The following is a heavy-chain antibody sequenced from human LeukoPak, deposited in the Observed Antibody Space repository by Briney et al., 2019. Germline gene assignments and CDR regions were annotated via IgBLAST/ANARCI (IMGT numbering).Heavy chain of an antibody. CDR2: ISESGGAT. CDR1: GFMFSHSA. V-gene: IGHV3-23*01. D-gene: IGHD3-16*01. CDR3: ATVGVGWVAFEY. Sequence: GGSLRLSCAASGFMFSHSAMTWVRQTPGKGLEWVSGISESGGATYYAGSAKGRFTISRDNSKNTLYLPMNSLRSDDTAVYYCATVGVGWVAFEYWGQGALVTVSS. J-gene: IGHJ4*02.